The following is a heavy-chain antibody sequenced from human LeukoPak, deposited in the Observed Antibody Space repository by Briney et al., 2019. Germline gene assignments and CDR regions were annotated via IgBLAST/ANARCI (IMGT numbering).Heavy chain of an antibody. Sequence: GRSLRLSCTASGFTFGNYAMNWVRRAPGKGLEWVSAISGSGSNTYYADSVKDRFTISRDNSKNSLYLQMNSLRAKDTAVYYCAKSQREACCYGMDVWGQGTTVTVS. CDR3: AKSQREACCYGMDV. D-gene: IGHD1-26*01. J-gene: IGHJ6*02. CDR1: GFTFGNYA. V-gene: IGHV3-23*01. CDR2: ISGSGSNT.